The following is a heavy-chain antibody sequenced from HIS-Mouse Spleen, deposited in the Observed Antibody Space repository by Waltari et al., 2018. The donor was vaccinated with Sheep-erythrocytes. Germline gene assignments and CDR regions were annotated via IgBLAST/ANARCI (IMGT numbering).Heavy chain of an antibody. D-gene: IGHD2-2*01. V-gene: IGHV3-9*01. CDR3: AKDISRNIVVVPAAVGYY. CDR1: GSSFDDYA. J-gene: IGHJ4*02. CDR2: ISWNSGSI. Sequence: GESGGGLVQPGRFLRLSCAASGSSFDDYAMPWFRQAPGKGLEWVSGISWNSGSIGYADSVKGPVTISRDNVKNSLYLQMNSMRAEDTALYYCAKDISRNIVVVPAAVGYYWGQGTLVTVSS.